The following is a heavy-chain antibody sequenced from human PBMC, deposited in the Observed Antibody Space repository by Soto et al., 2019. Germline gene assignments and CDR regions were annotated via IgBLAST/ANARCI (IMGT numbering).Heavy chain of an antibody. CDR3: ARSGGSYYDAFDI. V-gene: IGHV3-33*01. D-gene: IGHD1-26*01. Sequence: PGGSLRLSCAASGFTFSSYGMHWVRQAPGKGLEWVAVIWYDGSNKYYADSVKGRFTISRDNSKNTLYLQMNSLRAEDTAVYYCARSGGSYYDAFDIWGQGTMVTVSS. J-gene: IGHJ3*02. CDR1: GFTFSSYG. CDR2: IWYDGSNK.